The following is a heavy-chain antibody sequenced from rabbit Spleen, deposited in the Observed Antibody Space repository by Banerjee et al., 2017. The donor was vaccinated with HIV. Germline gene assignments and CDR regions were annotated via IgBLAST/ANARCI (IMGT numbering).Heavy chain of an antibody. V-gene: IGHV1S40*01. D-gene: IGHD4-2*01. J-gene: IGHJ4*01. Sequence: QSLEESGGDLVKPGSSLTLTCTVSGFSFSSNWICWVRQAPGKGLEWIACIDTNDGDTDYANWPKGRFTISKTSSTTVTLQMTSLTDADTATYFCARGGYGGHIYAMGLWGPGTLVTVS. CDR3: ARGGYGGHIYAMGL. CDR1: GFSFSSNW. CDR2: IDTNDGDT.